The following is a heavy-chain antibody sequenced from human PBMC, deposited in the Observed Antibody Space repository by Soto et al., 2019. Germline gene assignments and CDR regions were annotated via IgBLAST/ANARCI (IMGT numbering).Heavy chain of an antibody. CDR2: ISYDGSNK. J-gene: IGHJ4*02. CDR1: GFTFSSYA. D-gene: IGHD3-22*01. CDR3: ARDQYYYDSSGYISYYFDY. V-gene: IGHV3-30-3*01. Sequence: GGSLRLSCAASGFTFSSYAMHWVRQAPGKGLEWVAVISYDGSNKYYADSVKGRFTISRDNSKNTLYLQMNSLRAEDTAVYYCARDQYYYDSSGYISYYFDYWGQGTLVTVSS.